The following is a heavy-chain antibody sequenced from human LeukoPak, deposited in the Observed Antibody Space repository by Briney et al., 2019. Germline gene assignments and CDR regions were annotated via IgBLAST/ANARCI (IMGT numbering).Heavy chain of an antibody. V-gene: IGHV4-59*08. Sequence: SETLSLTCTVSGGSISYFYWNWIRQPPGKGLEWIGYMSYSGRTSYNPSLKSRVTISADTSKNQFSLNLSSVTAADTAVYYCARRSFTYYAMDVWGQGTTVTVSS. CDR2: MSYSGRT. J-gene: IGHJ6*02. CDR3: ARRSFTYYAMDV. CDR1: GGSISYFY.